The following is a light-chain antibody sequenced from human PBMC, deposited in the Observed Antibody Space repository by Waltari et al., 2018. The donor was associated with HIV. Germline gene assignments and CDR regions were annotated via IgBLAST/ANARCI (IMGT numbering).Light chain of an antibody. V-gene: IGLV2-23*02. Sequence: QSALTQPASVSGSPGPSITISCTGTSSDVGGSTLVSCYQQHPGKAPKLMIYEVSKRPSGVSNRFSGSKSGNTASLTISGLQAEDEADYYCCAYAGSTTYVIFGGGTKLTVL. CDR2: EVS. CDR1: SSDVGGSTL. J-gene: IGLJ2*01. CDR3: CAYAGSTTYVI.